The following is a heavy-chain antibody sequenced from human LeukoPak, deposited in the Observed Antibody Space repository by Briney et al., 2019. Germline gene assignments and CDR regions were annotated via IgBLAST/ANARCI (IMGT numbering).Heavy chain of an antibody. CDR1: GYTYTDYG. Sequence: ASVKVSCKASGYTYTDYGINWVRQAPGQGLEWMGWISTYNGNTIYAEKLQGRVTMTRDTSTSTAYMDLRSLGSDDTAVYYCARSMVRAVTQVASDYWGQGTLVTVSS. J-gene: IGHJ4*02. CDR3: ARSMVRAVTQVASDY. D-gene: IGHD3-10*01. CDR2: ISTYNGNT. V-gene: IGHV1-18*01.